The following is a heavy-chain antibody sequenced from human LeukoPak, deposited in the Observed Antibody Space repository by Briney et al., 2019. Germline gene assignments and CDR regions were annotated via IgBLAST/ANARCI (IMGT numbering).Heavy chain of an antibody. CDR2: IWYDGSNK. CDR1: GFTFSGYG. CDR3: ARDGLGTMIVPDDY. J-gene: IGHJ4*02. Sequence: GGSLRLSCAASGFTFSGYGMHWVRQGPGKGLEWVAVIWYDGSNKYYADSVKGRSTISRDISKNTLYLQMNSLRAEDTAVYYCARDGLGTMIVPDDYWGQGTLVTVSS. V-gene: IGHV3-33*01. D-gene: IGHD3-22*01.